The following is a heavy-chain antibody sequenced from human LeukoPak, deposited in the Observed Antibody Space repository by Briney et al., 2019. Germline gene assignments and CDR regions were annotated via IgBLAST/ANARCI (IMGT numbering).Heavy chain of an antibody. J-gene: IGHJ4*02. CDR1: GFTFSSFA. Sequence: GGSLRLSCAASGFTFSSFAMHWVRQAPGKGLEWVSSISYSSSYIYYADSVKGRFTISRDNAKNSLYLQMNSLRAEDTAVYYCARGLEIDYWGQGTLVTVSS. D-gene: IGHD6-6*01. CDR2: ISYSSSYI. V-gene: IGHV3-21*01. CDR3: ARGLEIDY.